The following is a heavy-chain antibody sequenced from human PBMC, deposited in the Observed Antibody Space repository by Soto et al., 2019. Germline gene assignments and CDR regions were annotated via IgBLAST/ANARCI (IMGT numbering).Heavy chain of an antibody. CDR1: GFPFHTAW. V-gene: IGHV3-15*01. CDR2: IISKDAGGTT. J-gene: IGHJ4*02. D-gene: IGHD2-2*01. CDR3: RLALDCRTNNCIDY. Sequence: EVQLVESGGGLVKPGGSLRLSCVASGFPFHTAWMRWVRQAPGKGLEWLAGIISKDAGGTTDYAGSVTGRVTRSRDDPKEKLYLHMTSLTTEDTVVYYCRLALDCRTNNCIDYWGQGTLVPVSS.